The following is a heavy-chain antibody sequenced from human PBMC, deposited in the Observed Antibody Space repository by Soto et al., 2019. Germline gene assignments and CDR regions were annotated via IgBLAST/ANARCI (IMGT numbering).Heavy chain of an antibody. J-gene: IGHJ5*02. D-gene: IGHD1-26*01. CDR2: ISSNTAYI. Sequence: PGGSLRLSCAASGFTFRSFTMNWVRQAPGKGWEWVSTISSNTAYIYYTDALRGSFTISRDNAKNSLHLQMNSLRAESTAGFYCSRGASRDRSARGWFDPWGQGTLVTVSS. CDR1: GFTFRSFT. CDR3: SRGASRDRSARGWFDP. V-gene: IGHV3-21*01.